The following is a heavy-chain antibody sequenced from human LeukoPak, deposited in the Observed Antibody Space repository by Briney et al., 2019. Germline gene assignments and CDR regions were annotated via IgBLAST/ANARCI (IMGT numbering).Heavy chain of an antibody. Sequence: SETLSLTCAVYGGSFSGYYWSWIRQPPGKGLEWIGEINHSGSTNYNPSLKSRATISVDTSKNQFSLKLSSVTAADTAVYYCARGDTGGGFDYWGQGTLVTVSS. CDR2: INHSGST. CDR1: GGSFSGYY. V-gene: IGHV4-34*01. J-gene: IGHJ4*02. D-gene: IGHD2-15*01. CDR3: ARGDTGGGFDY.